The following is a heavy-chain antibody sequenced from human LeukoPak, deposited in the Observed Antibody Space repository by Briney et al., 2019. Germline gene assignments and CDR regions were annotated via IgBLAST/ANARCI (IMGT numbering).Heavy chain of an antibody. CDR3: ARDLTGPFDY. CDR1: GFTFSSYA. Sequence: GGSLRLSCAASGFTFSSYAMSWVRQAPGKGLEWVSVISGSGGSTYYADSVKGRFTISRDNSKNTLYLQMNSLRAEDTAVYYCARDLTGPFDYWGQGTLVTVSS. CDR2: ISGSGGST. V-gene: IGHV3-23*01. J-gene: IGHJ4*02. D-gene: IGHD1-14*01.